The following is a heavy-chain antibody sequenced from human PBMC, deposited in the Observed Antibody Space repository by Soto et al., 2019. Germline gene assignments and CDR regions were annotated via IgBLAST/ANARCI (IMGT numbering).Heavy chain of an antibody. V-gene: IGHV1-69*13. D-gene: IGHD3-3*02. Sequence: SVKVSCKASGGTFSSYAISWVRQAPGQGLEWMGGIIPIFGTANYAQKFQGRVTITADESTSTAYMELSSLRSEDTAVYYCVNELDRTHPYYYYGMDVWGQGTTVTVSS. CDR2: IIPIFGTA. CDR1: GGTFSSYA. CDR3: VNELDRTHPYYYYGMDV. J-gene: IGHJ6*02.